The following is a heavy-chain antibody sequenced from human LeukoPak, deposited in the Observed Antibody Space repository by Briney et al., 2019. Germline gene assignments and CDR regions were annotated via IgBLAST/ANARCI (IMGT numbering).Heavy chain of an antibody. CDR3: ARDNSVRDEAWWFNP. Sequence: SVKVSCKASGGTFSSYAISWVRHAPGQGPEGMGVINPRGGSTIYAQKFKGRVTLTKDKATSTHYLELSSLRAEDRAVYYCARDNSVRDEAWWFNPWGQGTLVTVSS. V-gene: IGHV1-69*05. D-gene: IGHD5-24*01. CDR2: INPRGGST. CDR1: GGTFSSYA. J-gene: IGHJ5*02.